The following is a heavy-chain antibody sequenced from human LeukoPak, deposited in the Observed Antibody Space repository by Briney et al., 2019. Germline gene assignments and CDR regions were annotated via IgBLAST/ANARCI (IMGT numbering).Heavy chain of an antibody. CDR2: ISGSGGST. D-gene: IGHD3-9*01. J-gene: IGHJ4*02. CDR3: AKVILTGYYRGYFDY. V-gene: IGHV3-23*01. Sequence: GGSLRLSCAASGFTFSSYAMSWVRQAPGKGLEWVSAISGSGGSTYYADSVKGRFTTSRDNSKNTLYLQMNSLRAEDTAVYYCAKVILTGYYRGYFDYWGQGTLVTVSS. CDR1: GFTFSSYA.